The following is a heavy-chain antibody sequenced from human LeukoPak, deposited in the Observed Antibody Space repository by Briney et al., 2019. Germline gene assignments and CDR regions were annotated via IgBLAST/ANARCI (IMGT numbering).Heavy chain of an antibody. Sequence: GGSLRLSCAASGFTFASYSMNWVRQAPGKGLEWVANIKQAGSEKDYVVSVKGRFTISRDNSKNSLYLQMNSLSVEDTAIYYCARHNRGGDWDYWGQGTLVTVSS. CDR1: GFTFASYS. D-gene: IGHD3-16*01. J-gene: IGHJ4*02. CDR3: ARHNRGGDWDY. V-gene: IGHV3-7*01. CDR2: IKQAGSEK.